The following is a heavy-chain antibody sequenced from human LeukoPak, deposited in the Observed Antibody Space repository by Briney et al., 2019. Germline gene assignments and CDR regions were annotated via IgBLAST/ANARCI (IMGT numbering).Heavy chain of an antibody. CDR3: ARVENVIYYDSRAGAFDI. CDR1: GGSISSGDYY. D-gene: IGHD3-22*01. J-gene: IGHJ3*02. CDR2: IYYSGST. V-gene: IGHV4-30-4*01. Sequence: SETLSLTCTVSGGSISSGDYYWSWIRQPPGKGLEWIGYIYYSGSTYYNPSLKSRVTISVDTSKNQFSLKLSSVTAADTAVYYCARVENVIYYDSRAGAFDIWGQGTMVTVSS.